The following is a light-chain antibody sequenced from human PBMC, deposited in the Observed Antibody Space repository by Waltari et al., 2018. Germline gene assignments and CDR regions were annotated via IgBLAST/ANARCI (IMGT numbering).Light chain of an antibody. CDR3: HRLNPSPVI. V-gene: IGKV1-9*01. CDR2: AAS. CDR1: QGISRS. J-gene: IGKJ4*01. Sequence: IQLTQSPSSLSASVGDRVTITCRASQGISRSLAWYQQKPGKAPNLLIYAASTLQNGVPPRFGASGSGKDFTLSISSRQPKNFAPYSCHRLNPSPVIFAGGPKVRSN.